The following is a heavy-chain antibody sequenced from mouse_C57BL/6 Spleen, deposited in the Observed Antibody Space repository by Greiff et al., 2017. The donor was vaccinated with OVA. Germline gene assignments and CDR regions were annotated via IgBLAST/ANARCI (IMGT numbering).Heavy chain of an antibody. CDR2: IDPSDSYT. CDR3: ASGKGLYAMDY. Sequence: VKLQQPGAELVRPGTSVKLSCKASGYTFTSYWMHWVKQRPGQGLEWIGVIDPSDSYTNYNQKFKGKATLTVDTSSSTAYMQLSSLTSEDSAVYYCASGKGLYAMDYWGQGTSVTVSS. V-gene: IGHV1-59*01. CDR1: GYTFTSYW. J-gene: IGHJ4*01. D-gene: IGHD3-3*01.